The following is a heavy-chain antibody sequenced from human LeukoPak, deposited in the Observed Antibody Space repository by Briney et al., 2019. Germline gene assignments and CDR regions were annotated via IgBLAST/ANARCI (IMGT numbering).Heavy chain of an antibody. CDR2: IIPILGIA. J-gene: IGHJ6*02. CDR1: GGTFSSYA. Sequence: ASVKVSCKASGGTFSSYAISWVRQAPGQGLEWMGRIIPILGIANYAQKFQGRVTITADKSTSTAYMELSSLRSEDTAVYYCAYGNYDILTGYSYYYGMDVWGQGTTVTVSS. D-gene: IGHD3-9*01. V-gene: IGHV1-69*04. CDR3: AYGNYDILTGYSYYYGMDV.